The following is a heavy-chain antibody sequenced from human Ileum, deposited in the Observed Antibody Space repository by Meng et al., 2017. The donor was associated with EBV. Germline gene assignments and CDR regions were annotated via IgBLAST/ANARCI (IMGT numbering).Heavy chain of an antibody. D-gene: IGHD2-2*02. J-gene: IGHJ2*01. CDR2: INPNSGAT. Sequence: QVQLVQSGAEVKKPGASVKFHWXXXXYTFTGYYMHWVRQAPGQGLEWMGRINPNSGATEYAQNFQGRVTMTRDTSISTAYMELSRLRSDDTAVYYCARDSRHCTSASCYSWYFDLWGRGTLVTVSS. V-gene: IGHV1-2*06. CDR3: ARDSRHCTSASCYSWYFDL. CDR1: XYTFTGYY.